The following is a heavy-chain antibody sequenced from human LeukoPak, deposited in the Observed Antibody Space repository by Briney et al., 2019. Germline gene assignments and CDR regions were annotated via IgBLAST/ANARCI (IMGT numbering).Heavy chain of an antibody. J-gene: IGHJ4*02. CDR1: GFTFSGYS. CDR3: ARDLGIVVVPAAADY. V-gene: IGHV3-21*01. Sequence: PGGSLRLSCAASGFTFSGYSMNWVRQAPGKGLEWVSSISSSSSYIYYADSVKGRFTISRDNAKNSLYLQMNSLRAEDTAVYYCARDLGIVVVPAAADYWGQGTLVTVSS. CDR2: ISSSSSYI. D-gene: IGHD2-2*03.